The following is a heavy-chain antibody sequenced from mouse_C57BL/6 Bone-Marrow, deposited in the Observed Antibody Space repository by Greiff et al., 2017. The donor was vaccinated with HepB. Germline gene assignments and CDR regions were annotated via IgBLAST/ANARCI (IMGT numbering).Heavy chain of an antibody. CDR1: GYTFTSYG. D-gene: IGHD1-1*01. V-gene: IGHV1-81*01. J-gene: IGHJ4*01. CDR3: ARHPVTTVYAMDY. Sequence: QVQLQQSGAELARPGASVKLSCKASGYTFTSYGISWVKQRTGQGLEWIGEIYPRSGNTYYNEKFKGKATLTADKSSSTAYMELRSLSSEDSAVYFCARHPVTTVYAMDYWGQGTSVTVSS. CDR2: IYPRSGNT.